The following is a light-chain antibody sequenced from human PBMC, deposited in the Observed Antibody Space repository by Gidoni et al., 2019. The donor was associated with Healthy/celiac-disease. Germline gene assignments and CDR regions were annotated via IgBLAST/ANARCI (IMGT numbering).Light chain of an antibody. CDR3: QQSYRTPLT. CDR1: QSISSY. V-gene: IGKV1-39*01. Sequence: DIQMSQSPSSLSASVGDRVTITCRASQSISSYLNWYQQKPGKAPKLLIYAASSLQSGVPSRFSGSGSLTDFTLTISSLQPEDFATYYCQQSYRTPLTFGGGTKVEIK. CDR2: AAS. J-gene: IGKJ4*01.